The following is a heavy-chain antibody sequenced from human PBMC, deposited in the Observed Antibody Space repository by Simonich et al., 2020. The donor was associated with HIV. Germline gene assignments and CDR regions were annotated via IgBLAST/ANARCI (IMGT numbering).Heavy chain of an antibody. CDR2: IYYSGST. CDR1: GGSISSGGYY. D-gene: IGHD2-15*01. V-gene: IGHV4-31*03. Sequence: QVQLQESGPGLVTPSQPLSLTCPVSGGSISSGGYYWSWIRQHPGKGLEWIGYIYYSGSTYYNPSLKSRVTISVDTSKNQFSLKLSSVTAADTAVYYCARDSGGGSDLFDYWGQGTLVTVSS. J-gene: IGHJ4*02. CDR3: ARDSGGGSDLFDY.